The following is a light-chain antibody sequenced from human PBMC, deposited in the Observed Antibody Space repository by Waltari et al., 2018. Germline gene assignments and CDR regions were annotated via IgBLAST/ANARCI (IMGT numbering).Light chain of an antibody. J-gene: IGKJ4*01. CDR1: QSVSSN. CDR2: GPS. CDR3: QQYNNWPST. Sequence: EIVMTQSPHTLSVSPGESATISCRPSQSVSSNLAWYQQKSGLAPRLLIFGPSTRATGIPARFSGRGSGTEFTLNISSLQSEDFAGYYCQQYNNWPSTFGGGTKVEVK. V-gene: IGKV3-15*01.